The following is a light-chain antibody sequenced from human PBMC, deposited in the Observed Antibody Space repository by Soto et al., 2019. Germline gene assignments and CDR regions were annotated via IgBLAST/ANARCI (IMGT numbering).Light chain of an antibody. J-gene: IGKJ3*01. V-gene: IGKV3-20*01. CDR1: RSVSGRY. CDR3: QQYESSPHN. Sequence: EIVLTQSPGTLSLSPGERATLSCRASRSVSGRYLAWYQQKPGQAPRLLIEGASSRAAGIPDRFSGSESGPDFTLTISRVEPEDFAVYYCQQYESSPHNFGPGTRVEI. CDR2: GAS.